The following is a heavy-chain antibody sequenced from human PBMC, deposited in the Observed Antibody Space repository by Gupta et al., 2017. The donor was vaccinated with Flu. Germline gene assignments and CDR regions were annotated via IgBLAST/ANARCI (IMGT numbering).Heavy chain of an antibody. D-gene: IGHD1-26*01. Sequence: QVQLQQWGAGLLKPSETLSLTCAVYGGSFSGYYWSWIRQPPGKGLEWIGEINHSGSTNYNPSLKSRVTISVDTSKNQFSLKLSSVTAADTAVYYCARLVGATWVYRDYYYYYYGMDVWGQGTTVTVSS. CDR1: GGSFSGYY. CDR2: INHSGST. J-gene: IGHJ6*02. CDR3: ARLVGATWVYRDYYYYYYGMDV. V-gene: IGHV4-34*01.